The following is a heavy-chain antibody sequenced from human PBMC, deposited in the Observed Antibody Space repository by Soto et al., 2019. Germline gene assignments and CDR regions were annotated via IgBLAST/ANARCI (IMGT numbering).Heavy chain of an antibody. CDR3: AKGGRQWLVTSDFNY. J-gene: IGHJ4*02. CDR1: GFTFSDYA. CDR2: VSHDGRNT. D-gene: IGHD6-19*01. V-gene: IGHV3-30*18. Sequence: ESGGGVVQPGRSLRLSCAASGFTFSDYAMHWVRQAPGKGLEWVAVVSHDGRNTHYADSVKGRFTISRDSSKNTVSLEMTSLIAEDTAVYYCAKGGRQWLVTSDFNYWGQGALVTVSS.